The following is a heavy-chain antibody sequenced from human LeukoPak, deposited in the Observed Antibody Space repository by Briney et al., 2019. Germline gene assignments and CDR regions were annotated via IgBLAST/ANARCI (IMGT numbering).Heavy chain of an antibody. CDR3: ARGREEVVHY. CDR1: GYTFTAYY. Sequence: ASVKVSCKASGYTFTAYYIHWVRQAPGLGLEWMGWIHPNTGGTNYAQKFQGRVTMTRDTSISTAYMELSRLRSDDTAVYYCARGREEVVHYWGQGTLVTVSS. V-gene: IGHV1-2*02. CDR2: IHPNTGGT. D-gene: IGHD6-6*01. J-gene: IGHJ4*02.